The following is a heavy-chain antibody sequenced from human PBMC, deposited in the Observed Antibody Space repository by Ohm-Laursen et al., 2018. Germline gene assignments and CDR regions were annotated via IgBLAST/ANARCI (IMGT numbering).Heavy chain of an antibody. J-gene: IGHJ4*02. V-gene: IGHV4-34*01. D-gene: IGHD5-12*01. CDR2: INHSGST. Sequence: SDTLSLTCAVYGGSFSGYYWSWIRQPPGKGLEWIGEINHSGSTNYNPSLKSRVTMSVDTSKNQFSLKLTSVTAADTAVYYCARGGGYDPFDYWGQGTLVTVSS. CDR3: ARGGGYDPFDY. CDR1: GGSFSGYY.